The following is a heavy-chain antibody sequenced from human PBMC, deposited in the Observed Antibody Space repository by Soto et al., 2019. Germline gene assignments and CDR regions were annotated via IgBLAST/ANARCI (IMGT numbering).Heavy chain of an antibody. CDR1: SGSLSGYY. J-gene: IGHJ5*02. CDR2: INHSGST. V-gene: IGHV4-34*01. Sequence: SETLSLTCSIYSGSLSGYYWSWIRQPPGKGLEWIGEINHSGSTNYNPSLKSRVTISVDTSKNQFSLKLSSVTAADTAVYYCARGVAHWGQGTLVTVSS. CDR3: ARGVAH.